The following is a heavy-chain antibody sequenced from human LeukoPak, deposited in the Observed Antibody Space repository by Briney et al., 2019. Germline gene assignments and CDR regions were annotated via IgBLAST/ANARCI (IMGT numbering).Heavy chain of an antibody. D-gene: IGHD2-2*01. V-gene: IGHV4-38-2*02. CDR1: GYSISSGYY. CDR3: ARRQLGYCSSTSCSPYYFDH. Sequence: SETLSLTCTVSGYSISSGYYWGWIRQSPGKGLEWIGSIYNSGSTYYNPSLKSRVTISVDTSKNQFSLKLSSVTAADTAVYYCARRQLGYCSSTSCSPYYFDHWGQGTLVTVSS. J-gene: IGHJ4*02. CDR2: IYNSGST.